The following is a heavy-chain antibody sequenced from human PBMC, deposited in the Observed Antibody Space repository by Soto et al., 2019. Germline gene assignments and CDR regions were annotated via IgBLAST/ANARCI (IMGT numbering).Heavy chain of an antibody. Sequence: HLVQSGPEVKKPGASITVSCKTSGDTFTNFGLSWVRQAPEQGLEWMGWIATYNSNRNYAQKFQGRLTLTTDTSTSTAYMELKSLRYDDTAVYYCATVHWGVVNWFDPWGQGTLVTVSS. D-gene: IGHD3-10*01. J-gene: IGHJ5*02. CDR2: IATYNSNR. V-gene: IGHV1-18*01. CDR1: GDTFTNFG. CDR3: ATVHWGVVNWFDP.